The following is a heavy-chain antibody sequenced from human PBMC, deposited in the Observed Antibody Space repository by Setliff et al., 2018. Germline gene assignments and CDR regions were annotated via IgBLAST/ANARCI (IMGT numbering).Heavy chain of an antibody. CDR2: VTVYNGNT. Sequence: ASVKVSCKASGYTFSNYGVTWVRQAPGQGLEWMGWVTVYNGNTKYAQNLQGRLTLTTDISTSTAYMELGSLTTDDTAVYYCARERIYDGLNYNGMDVWGQGTTVTVPQ. CDR1: GYTFSNYG. J-gene: IGHJ6*01. D-gene: IGHD3-3*01. CDR3: ARERIYDGLNYNGMDV. V-gene: IGHV1-18*01.